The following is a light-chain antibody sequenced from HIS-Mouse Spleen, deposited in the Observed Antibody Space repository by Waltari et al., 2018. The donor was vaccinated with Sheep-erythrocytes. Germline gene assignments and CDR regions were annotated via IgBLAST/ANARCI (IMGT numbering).Light chain of an antibody. V-gene: IGLV2-11*02. J-gene: IGLJ1*01. Sequence: QSVLTQPPSVSAAPGQKVTIPCSGSSSNIGNNYVSWYQQLPGTAPKLMIYDVSKRPSGVPDRFSGSKSGNTASLTISGLQAEDEADYYCCSYAGSYNHVFATGTKVTVL. CDR1: SSNIGNNY. CDR2: DVS. CDR3: CSYAGSYNHV.